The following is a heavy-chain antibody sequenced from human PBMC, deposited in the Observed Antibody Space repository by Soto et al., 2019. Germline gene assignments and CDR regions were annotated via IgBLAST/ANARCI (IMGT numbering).Heavy chain of an antibody. D-gene: IGHD1-1*01. V-gene: IGHV5-51*01. J-gene: IGHJ4*02. CDR1: GYRFTNFW. CDR3: ARALYNHNDGDFDF. Sequence: LGESLKISCQGSGYRFTNFWIGWVRQRPGKGLEWMGIIYSRDSDTRYSPSFQGQVTISVDSSISTAYLQWSSLKASDTAIYYCARALYNHNDGDFDFWGQGPLVTVSS. CDR2: IYSRDSDT.